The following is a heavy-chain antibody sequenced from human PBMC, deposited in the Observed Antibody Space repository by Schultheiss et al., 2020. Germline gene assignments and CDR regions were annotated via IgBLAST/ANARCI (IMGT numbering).Heavy chain of an antibody. CDR2: IYYSGST. J-gene: IGHJ5*02. V-gene: IGHV4-59*12. CDR3: ARGPYYYGSGSYYSWFDP. D-gene: IGHD3-10*01. Sequence: SETLSLTCTVSGGSISSYYWSWIRQPPGKGLEWIGYIYYSGSTYYNPSLKSRVTISVDRSKNQFSLKLSSVTAADTAVYYCARGPYYYGSGSYYSWFDPWGQGTLVTVSS. CDR1: GGSISSYY.